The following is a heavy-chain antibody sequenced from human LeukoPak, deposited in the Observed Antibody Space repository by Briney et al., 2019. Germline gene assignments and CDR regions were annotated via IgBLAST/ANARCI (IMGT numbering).Heavy chain of an antibody. J-gene: IGHJ4*02. CDR1: GFTFSSYG. CDR2: ISGSGGST. Sequence: GGSLRLSCAASGFTFSSYGMSWVRQAPGKGLEWVSAISGSGGSTYYADSVKGRFTISRDNSKNTLYLQMNSLRAEDTAVYYCAKDTYYYDSSGYYYPSFDYWGQGTLVTVSS. CDR3: AKDTYYYDSSGYYYPSFDY. V-gene: IGHV3-23*01. D-gene: IGHD3-22*01.